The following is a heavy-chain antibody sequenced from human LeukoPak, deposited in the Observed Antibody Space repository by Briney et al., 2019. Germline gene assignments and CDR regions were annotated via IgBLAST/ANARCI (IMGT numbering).Heavy chain of an antibody. CDR2: INSGGTV. J-gene: IGHJ3*01. Sequence: PGGSLRLSCVATVFILSSYETGWVGPAPGKGLEWLSYINSGGTVYYADSVKGRFTFSRDNAKNSLYLHMNSLRAEDTAHYCLVMFRRLWVLLCHMGGREPMVTVSS. CDR1: VFILSSYE. D-gene: IGHD3-16*01. CDR3: VMFRRLWVLLCHM. V-gene: IGHV3-48*03.